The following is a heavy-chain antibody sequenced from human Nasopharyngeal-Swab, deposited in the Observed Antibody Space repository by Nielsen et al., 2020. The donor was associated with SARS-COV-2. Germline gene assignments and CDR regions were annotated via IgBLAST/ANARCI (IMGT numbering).Heavy chain of an antibody. J-gene: IGHJ6*02. CDR1: GFTFSSYG. D-gene: IGHD4-17*01. V-gene: IGHV3-30*03. CDR3: AREYRYGDSKGMDG. CDR2: ISYDGSNQ. Sequence: GESLKISCAASGFTFSSYGMHWVRQAPGKGLEWVAVISYDGSNQYYADSVKGRFTISRDNSKNTLYLQMNSLRAGDTAVYYCAREYRYGDSKGMDGWGQGTTVTVSS.